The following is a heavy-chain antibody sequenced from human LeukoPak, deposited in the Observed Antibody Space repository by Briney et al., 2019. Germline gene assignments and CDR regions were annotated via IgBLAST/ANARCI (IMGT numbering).Heavy chain of an antibody. V-gene: IGHV1-18*01. CDR2: ISAYNGNT. CDR3: ARERGRAFYCSSNCCWFGIDP. J-gene: IGHJ5*02. CDR1: GYTFTSYG. D-gene: IGHD2-2*01. Sequence: GASVKVSCKASGYTFTSYGISWVRQAPGQGLEWMGWISAYNGNTIYAQKVQGRVTMTTDTSTSTAYMELRSLRSDDTAVYYCARERGRAFYCSSNCCWFGIDPWGQGTLVTVSS.